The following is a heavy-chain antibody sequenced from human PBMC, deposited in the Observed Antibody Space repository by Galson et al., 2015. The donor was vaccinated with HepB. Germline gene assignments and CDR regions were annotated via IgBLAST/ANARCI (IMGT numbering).Heavy chain of an antibody. CDR1: GFTFDDYA. Sequence: SLRLSCAASGFTFDDYAMHWVRQVPGKGLEWVSGISFNSGSIDYADSVEGRFTISRDNAKNSLYLQMNSLRPEDTAVYYCARDYASSWYFNHYYGMDVWGQGTTVTVSS. CDR3: ARDYASSWYFNHYYGMDV. D-gene: IGHD6-13*01. CDR2: ISFNSGSI. J-gene: IGHJ6*02. V-gene: IGHV3-9*01.